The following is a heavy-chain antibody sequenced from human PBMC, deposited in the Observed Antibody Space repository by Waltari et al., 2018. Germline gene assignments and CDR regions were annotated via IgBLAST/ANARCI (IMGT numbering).Heavy chain of an antibody. V-gene: IGHV4-34*01. Sequence: QVQLEQWGAGLLRPSETLSLTCGVFRGSFTSYFWTWVRQPPGKGLEGIGEINHSGSTNSTPYLKSRATISVDTSRNQFSLKLFSVTAADTAVYYCARGGAFAFDIWGQGTMLTVSS. CDR2: INHSGST. J-gene: IGHJ3*02. D-gene: IGHD1-26*01. CDR3: ARGGAFAFDI. CDR1: RGSFTSYF.